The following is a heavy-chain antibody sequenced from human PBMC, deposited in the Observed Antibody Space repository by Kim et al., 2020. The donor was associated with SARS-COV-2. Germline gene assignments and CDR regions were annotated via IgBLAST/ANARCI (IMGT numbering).Heavy chain of an antibody. J-gene: IGHJ4*02. CDR3: AREENYYDSSGYRYYFDY. D-gene: IGHD3-22*01. CDR2: ISYDGSNK. CDR1: GFTFSSYA. V-gene: IGHV3-30-3*01. Sequence: GGSLRLSCAASGFTFSSYAMHWVRQAPGKGLEWVAVISYDGSNKYYADSVKGRFTISRDNSKNTLYLQMNSLRAEDTAVYYCAREENYYDSSGYRYYFDYWGQGTLVTVSS.